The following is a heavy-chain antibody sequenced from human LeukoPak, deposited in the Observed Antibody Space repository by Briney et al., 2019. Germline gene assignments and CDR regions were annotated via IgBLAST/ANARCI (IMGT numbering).Heavy chain of an antibody. CDR1: GGSFSGYY. D-gene: IGHD3-16*01. J-gene: IGHJ6*02. V-gene: IGHV4-34*01. CDR2: INHSGST. CDR3: ARGDYDPSRPHYYGMDV. Sequence: PSETLSLTCAVYGGSFSGYYWSWIRQPPGKGLEWIGEINHSGSTNYNPSLKSRVTISVDTSKNQFSLKLSSVTAADTAVYYCARGDYDPSRPHYYGMDVWGQGTTVTVSS.